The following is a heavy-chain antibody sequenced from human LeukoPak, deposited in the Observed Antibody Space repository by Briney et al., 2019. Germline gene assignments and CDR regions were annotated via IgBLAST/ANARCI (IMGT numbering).Heavy chain of an antibody. J-gene: IGHJ6*02. CDR3: AKGGDGVGWNHYYYYGMDV. V-gene: IGHV3-23*01. CDR1: GFTFSSYA. D-gene: IGHD3-10*01. Sequence: GGSLRLSCAASGFTFSSYAMSWVRQAPGKGLEWVSAISGSGGSTYYADSVKGRFTISRDNSKNALYLQMNSLRAEDTAVYYCAKGGDGVGWNHYYYYGMDVWGQGTTVTVSS. CDR2: ISGSGGST.